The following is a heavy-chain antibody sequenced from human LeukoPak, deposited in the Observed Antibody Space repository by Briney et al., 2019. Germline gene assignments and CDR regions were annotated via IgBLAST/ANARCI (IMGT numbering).Heavy chain of an antibody. CDR1: GFTFSSYA. CDR2: ISGSGGGT. CDR3: ARILEWLLSSRTDY. V-gene: IGHV3-23*01. J-gene: IGHJ4*02. Sequence: GGSLRLSCAASGFTFSSYAMSWVRQAPGKGLEWVSAISGSGGGTYYADSVKGRFTISRDNSKNTLYLQMNSLRAEDTAVYYCARILEWLLSSRTDYWGQGTLVTVSS. D-gene: IGHD3-3*01.